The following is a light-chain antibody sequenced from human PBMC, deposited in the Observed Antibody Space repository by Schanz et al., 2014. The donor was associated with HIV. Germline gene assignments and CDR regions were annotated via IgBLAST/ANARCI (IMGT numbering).Light chain of an antibody. Sequence: EIVLTQSPGTLSLSPGERATLSCRASHSVSSTYLAWYQQKPGQAPRLLIYGSSSRATGIPARFSGRKSGTDFTLTISRLEPEDFAVYYCQQSGSSPYTFGQGTKLEIK. CDR2: GSS. V-gene: IGKV3-20*01. CDR1: HSVSSTY. CDR3: QQSGSSPYT. J-gene: IGKJ2*01.